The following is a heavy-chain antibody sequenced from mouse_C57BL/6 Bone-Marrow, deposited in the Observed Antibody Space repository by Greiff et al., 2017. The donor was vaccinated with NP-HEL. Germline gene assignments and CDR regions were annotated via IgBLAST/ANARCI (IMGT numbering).Heavy chain of an antibody. D-gene: IGHD1-1*01. Sequence: VQLQQPGAELVKPGASVKLSCKASGYTFTSYWMHWVKQRPGRGLEWIGRIDPNSGGTKYNEKFKSKATLTVDKPSSTAYMQLSSLTSEASAVYYCARRGIYCYGRDYAMDYWDQGPSVTVSS. CDR3: ARRGIYCYGRDYAMDY. CDR1: GYTFTSYW. J-gene: IGHJ4*01. CDR2: IDPNSGGT. V-gene: IGHV1-72*01.